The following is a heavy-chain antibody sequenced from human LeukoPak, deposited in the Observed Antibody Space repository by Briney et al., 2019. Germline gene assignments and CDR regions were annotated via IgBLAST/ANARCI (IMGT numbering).Heavy chain of an antibody. CDR1: GFTFSSYW. CDR3: SRDQTPYY. V-gene: IGHV3-49*04. J-gene: IGHJ4*02. Sequence: GGSLRLSCAASGFTFSSYWMSWVRQAPGKGLEWVGFIASKTYGGTAEYAASVKGRFTISRDDSKSIAYLQMNSLKTEDTAVYFCSRDQTPYYWGQGTLVTVSS. CDR2: IASKTYGGTA.